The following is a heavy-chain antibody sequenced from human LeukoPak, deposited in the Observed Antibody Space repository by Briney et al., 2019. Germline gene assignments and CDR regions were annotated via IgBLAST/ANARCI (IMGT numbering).Heavy chain of an antibody. J-gene: IGHJ4*02. CDR2: MNPNSGNT. D-gene: IGHD6-19*01. V-gene: IGHV1-8*01. Sequence: GSSVKVSCKASGYTLTNYDINWVRQATGQGLEWMGWMNPNSGNTGYAQKLQGRVTMTRDTSISTAYMELSSLRSEDTAVYFCAGRLAVAGTLPDLWGQGTLVTVSS. CDR3: AGRLAVAGTLPDL. CDR1: GYTLTNYD.